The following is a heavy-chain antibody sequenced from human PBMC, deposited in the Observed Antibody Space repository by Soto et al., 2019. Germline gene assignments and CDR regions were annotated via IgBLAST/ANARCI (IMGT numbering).Heavy chain of an antibody. CDR1: GDSISSYY. Sequence: SETLSLTCTVSGDSISSYYWSWIRQPPGKGLEWIGYVSYSGTTNYNPSLKSRVTISIDTSKNQFSLEMSSVTAADAAVYYCARGGHSSWSQFFDSWGQGALVTVSS. V-gene: IGHV4-59*08. CDR3: ARGGHSSWSQFFDS. CDR2: VSYSGTT. J-gene: IGHJ4*02. D-gene: IGHD6-13*01.